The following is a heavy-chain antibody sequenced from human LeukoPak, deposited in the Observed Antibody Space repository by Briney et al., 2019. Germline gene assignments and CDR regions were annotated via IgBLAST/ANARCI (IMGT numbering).Heavy chain of an antibody. Sequence: PSETLSLTCTVSGGSISSYYWSWIRQPAGEGLEWIGRIYTSGSTNYNPSLKSRVTMSVDTSKNQFSLKLSSVTAADTAVYYCARDSRLAPWANFDYWGQGTLVTVSS. V-gene: IGHV4-4*07. CDR3: ARDSRLAPWANFDY. CDR2: IYTSGST. D-gene: IGHD2-2*01. J-gene: IGHJ4*02. CDR1: GGSISSYY.